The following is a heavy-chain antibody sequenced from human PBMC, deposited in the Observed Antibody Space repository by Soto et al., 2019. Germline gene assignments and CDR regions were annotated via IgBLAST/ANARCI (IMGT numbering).Heavy chain of an antibody. CDR2: MNPNSGNT. D-gene: IGHD6-13*01. V-gene: IGHV1-8*01. J-gene: IGHJ4*02. Sequence: ASVKVSCKASGYTFTSYDINWARQATGQGLEWKGWMNPNSGNTSYAQKIQGRATMTRNTSISTAYMELSSLRSEDTAVYYCARGLGIAAAGTSFDYWGQGTLVTVSS. CDR1: GYTFTSYD. CDR3: ARGLGIAAAGTSFDY.